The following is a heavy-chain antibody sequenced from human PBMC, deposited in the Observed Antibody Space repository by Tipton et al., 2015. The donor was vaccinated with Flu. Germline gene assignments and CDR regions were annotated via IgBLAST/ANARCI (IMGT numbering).Heavy chain of an antibody. D-gene: IGHD2/OR15-2a*01. V-gene: IGHV3-30*04. CDR1: GFTFRSTD. CDR2: ISHDGRRE. J-gene: IGHJ4*02. Sequence: SLRLSCAASGFTFRSTDMHWVRQAPGKGLEWVAIISHDGRREYYADSVKGRFTLSRDNSKDTLHLQMSSLGVEDTAVYYWARDWGEYDSAGCFGHWGQGPLVAVS. CDR3: ARDWGEYDSAGCFGH.